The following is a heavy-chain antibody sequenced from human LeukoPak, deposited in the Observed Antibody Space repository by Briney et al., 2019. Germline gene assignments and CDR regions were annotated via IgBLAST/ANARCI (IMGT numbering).Heavy chain of an antibody. CDR2: ISTSGGTT. Sequence: TGGSLRLSCAASGFTFGSYAMSWVRQAPGKGLEWVSGISTSGGTTSYAESVRGRFTVSRDNPRNTLYMEMNSLRDEETAVYYCAVMHRYYDGSGYWVQWGQGTLVTVSS. V-gene: IGHV3-23*01. CDR3: AVMHRYYDGSGYWVQ. D-gene: IGHD3-22*01. CDR1: GFTFGSYA. J-gene: IGHJ4*02.